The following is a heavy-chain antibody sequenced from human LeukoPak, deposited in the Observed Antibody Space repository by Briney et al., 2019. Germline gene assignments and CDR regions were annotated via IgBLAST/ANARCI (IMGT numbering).Heavy chain of an antibody. J-gene: IGHJ4*02. D-gene: IGHD6-19*01. CDR1: GYSFTSYG. Sequence: ASVKVSCKASGYSFTSYGISWVPQAPGQGLEWMGWISAYNGNTKYAQKFQGRVTMTTDTSTSTAYMELRSLRSDDTAAYYCARDHSSGWYGVDYWGQGTLVTVSS. CDR3: ARDHSSGWYGVDY. CDR2: ISAYNGNT. V-gene: IGHV1-18*01.